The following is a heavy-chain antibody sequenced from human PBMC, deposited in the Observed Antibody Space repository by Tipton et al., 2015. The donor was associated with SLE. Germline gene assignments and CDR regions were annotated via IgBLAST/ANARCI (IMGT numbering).Heavy chain of an antibody. D-gene: IGHD1-26*01. V-gene: IGHV3-73*01. CDR1: GLTFSDSA. J-gene: IGHJ4*02. Sequence: GSLRLSCAASGLTFSDSAMHWVRQASGKGLEWVGRIRSNPYNYATEYAASVRGRFSISRDDSKNTAYLQMNSLKTEDTAVYYCTRHLVDYWGQGTLVTVSS. CDR2: IRSNPYNYAT. CDR3: TRHLVDY.